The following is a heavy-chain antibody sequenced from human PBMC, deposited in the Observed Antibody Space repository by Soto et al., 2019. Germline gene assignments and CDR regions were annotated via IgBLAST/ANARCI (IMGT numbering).Heavy chain of an antibody. V-gene: IGHV1-18*01. J-gene: IGHJ6*02. CDR2: ISGYNGNA. CDR1: GYIFTSYG. CDR3: TRARDMDV. Sequence: QVQLVQSGAEVKKPGASVKVSCKASGYIFTSYGINWVRQAPGQGLEWMGWISGYNGNANYAQKCQGRVALTTDTSTRTVYMELRSLRSDDTAVYYCTRARDMDVWGQGTTVTVSS.